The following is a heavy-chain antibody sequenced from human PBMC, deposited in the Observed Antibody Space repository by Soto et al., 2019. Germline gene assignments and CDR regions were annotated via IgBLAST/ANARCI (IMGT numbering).Heavy chain of an antibody. J-gene: IGHJ4*02. Sequence: SETPSLTCTVSGGSISSGDYYWSWIRQPPGKGLEWIGYIYYSGSTYYNPSLKSRVTISVDTSKNQFSLKLSSVTAADTALYYCARDRSVYDYWGQGTLVTVS. V-gene: IGHV4-30-4*01. CDR2: IYYSGST. D-gene: IGHD3-3*01. CDR1: GGSISSGDYY. CDR3: ARDRSVYDY.